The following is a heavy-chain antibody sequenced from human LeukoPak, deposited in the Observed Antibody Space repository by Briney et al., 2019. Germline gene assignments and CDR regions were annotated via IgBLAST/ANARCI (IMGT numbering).Heavy chain of an antibody. CDR3: ATLPRDIVLMVYAGY. CDR2: INPNSGGT. CDR1: GYTFTGYY. D-gene: IGHD2-8*01. V-gene: IGHV1-2*06. J-gene: IGHJ4*02. Sequence: ASVKVSCKASGYTFTGYYMHWVRQAPGQGLEWMGRINPNSGGTDYVQKFQGRVTMTRDTSISTAYMELSRLRSDDTAVYYCATLPRDIVLMVYAGYWGQGTLVTVSS.